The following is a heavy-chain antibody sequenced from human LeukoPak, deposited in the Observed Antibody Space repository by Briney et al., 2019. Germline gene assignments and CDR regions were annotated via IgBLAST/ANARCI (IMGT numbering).Heavy chain of an antibody. CDR2: ISGYNGNT. CDR3: ARDQFLLGYCSGGRGCRRAYYFDY. J-gene: IGHJ4*02. D-gene: IGHD2-15*01. V-gene: IGHV1-18*01. Sequence: TGESLKISCKGSGYRFTSYGISWVRQAPGQGLEWMGWISGYNGNTNYAQKFQGRVTMTTDTSTSTAYMEVRSLRSDDTAVYYCARDQFLLGYCSGGRGCRRAYYFDYWGQGTLVTVSS. CDR1: GYRFTSYG.